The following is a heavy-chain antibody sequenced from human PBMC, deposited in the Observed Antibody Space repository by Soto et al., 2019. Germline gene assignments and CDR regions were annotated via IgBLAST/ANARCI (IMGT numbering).Heavy chain of an antibody. Sequence: TLSLTCNMSGDSYSISTYSWSWIRQPPGKALQWIGFIYQSGVTSYNPSLASRVSISLDRSNNQCSLKLKSVTAADTAVYFCAGMPYPSGLRFDPWGPGTLVTVSS. J-gene: IGHJ5*02. CDR1: GDSYSISTYS. CDR2: IYQSGVT. V-gene: IGHV4-30-2*01. CDR3: AGMPYPSGLRFDP. D-gene: IGHD6-19*01.